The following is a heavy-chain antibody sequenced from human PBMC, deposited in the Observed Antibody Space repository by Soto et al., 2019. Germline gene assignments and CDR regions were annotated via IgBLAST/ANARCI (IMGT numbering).Heavy chain of an antibody. CDR3: ARDRATPGLYDYYYYGMDV. V-gene: IGHV1-2*04. CDR1: GYTFSSYY. Sequence: ASVKVSCKASGYTFSSYYIHWVRQAPGQGLEWIGRINPNSGGTNYAQKFQGWVTMTRDTSISTAYMELSRLRSDDTAVYYCARDRATPGLYDYYYYGMDVWGQGTTVTVSS. CDR2: INPNSGGT. J-gene: IGHJ6*02. D-gene: IGHD3-16*01.